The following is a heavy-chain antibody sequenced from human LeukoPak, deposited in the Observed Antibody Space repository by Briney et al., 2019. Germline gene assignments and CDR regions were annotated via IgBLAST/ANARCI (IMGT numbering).Heavy chain of an antibody. CDR3: ARAREPEAIDY. CDR1: GGSISSYY. D-gene: IGHD1-14*01. Sequence: SETLSLTCTVSGGSISSYYWSWIRQPPGKGLEWIGYIYYIGNTNYNPSLKSRVTVSVDTSKNQFSLKLTSMTAADTGVYYCARAREPEAIDYWGQGTLVTVSS. CDR2: IYYIGNT. V-gene: IGHV4-59*12. J-gene: IGHJ4*02.